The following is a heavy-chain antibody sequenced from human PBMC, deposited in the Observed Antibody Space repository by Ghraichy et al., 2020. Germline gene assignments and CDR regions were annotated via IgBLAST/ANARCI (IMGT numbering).Heavy chain of an antibody. J-gene: IGHJ6*02. CDR2: ISSSIISSSNYI. Sequence: GGSLRLSCAASGFTFSSYSMNWVRQAPGKGLEWVSFISSSIISSSNYIYYADSVKGRFTISRDDAKDSLSLQMNSLRVEDTAVYYCARAPREYCSGTSCYGLPGDFYYYGMDVWGQGTTVTVSS. CDR1: GFTFSSYS. V-gene: IGHV3-21*01. D-gene: IGHD2-2*01. CDR3: ARAPREYCSGTSCYGLPGDFYYYGMDV.